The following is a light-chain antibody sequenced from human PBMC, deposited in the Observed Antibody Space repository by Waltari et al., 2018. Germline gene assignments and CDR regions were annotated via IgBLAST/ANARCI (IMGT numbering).Light chain of an antibody. CDR2: AAS. J-gene: IGKJ4*01. CDR1: QGISNS. V-gene: IGKV1-16*01. Sequence: DIQMTQSPSSLSASVGDRVTITCRASQGISNSSAWFQQKPGQAPKSLIYAASSLHSGVPSRFSGSGSGTDFTRTISSLQPEDFATYYCEQYNSFPLTCGGGTKVEI. CDR3: EQYNSFPLT.